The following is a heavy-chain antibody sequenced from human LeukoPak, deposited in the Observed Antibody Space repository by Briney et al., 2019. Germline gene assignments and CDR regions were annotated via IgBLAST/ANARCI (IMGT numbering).Heavy chain of an antibody. CDR1: GFTFSSYG. CDR3: ARSAGNYGDYEVDY. Sequence: GGSLRLSCAASGFTFSSYGMHWVRQAPGKGLEWVASISTGGSYTYYADSLKRRLTISRDNAKNSLYLQMNSLRAEDTAVYYCARSAGNYGDYEVDYWGQGTLVTVSS. D-gene: IGHD4-17*01. J-gene: IGHJ4*02. CDR2: ISTGGSYT. V-gene: IGHV3-21*01.